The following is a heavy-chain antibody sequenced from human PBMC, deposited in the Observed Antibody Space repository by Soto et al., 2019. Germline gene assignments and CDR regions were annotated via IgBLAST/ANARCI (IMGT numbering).Heavy chain of an antibody. J-gene: IGHJ4*02. V-gene: IGHV3-30*18. CDR1: GFTFSSYG. Sequence: GGSLRLSCAASGFTFSSYGMHWVRQAPGKGLEWVAVISYDGSNKYYADSVKGRFTISRDNSKNTLYLQMNSLRAEDTAVYYCAKDRNLYSSSPFDYWGQGTLVTVSS. CDR2: ISYDGSNK. CDR3: AKDRNLYSSSPFDY. D-gene: IGHD6-13*01.